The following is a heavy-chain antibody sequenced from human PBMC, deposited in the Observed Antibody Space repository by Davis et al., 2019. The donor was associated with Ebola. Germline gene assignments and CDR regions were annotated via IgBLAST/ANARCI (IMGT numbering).Heavy chain of an antibody. CDR3: SRDGRPGHLRLGEEVSY. J-gene: IGHJ4*02. Sequence: SWIRQHPGKGLEWVGFIRSKTYGATTEYAASVKGRFTISRDDSKSIAYLQMNSLKTEDTAMYYCSRDGRPGHLRLGEEVSYWGQGTLVTVSS. CDR2: IRSKTYGATT. V-gene: IGHV3-49*02. D-gene: IGHD3-16*01.